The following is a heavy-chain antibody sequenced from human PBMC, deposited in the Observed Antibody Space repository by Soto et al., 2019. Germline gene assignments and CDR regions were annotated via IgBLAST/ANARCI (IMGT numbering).Heavy chain of an antibody. CDR1: GFTFSSYA. Sequence: GGSLRLSCAASGFTFSSYAMHWVRQAPGKGLEWVAVISYDGSNKYYADSVKGRFTISRDNSKNTLYLQMNSLRAEDTAVYYCARDGEQQLVGTFDYWGQGTLVTVSS. V-gene: IGHV3-30-3*01. CDR2: ISYDGSNK. CDR3: ARDGEQQLVGTFDY. J-gene: IGHJ4*02. D-gene: IGHD6-13*01.